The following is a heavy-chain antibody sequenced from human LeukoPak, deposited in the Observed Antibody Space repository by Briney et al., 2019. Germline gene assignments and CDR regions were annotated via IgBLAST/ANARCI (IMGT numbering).Heavy chain of an antibody. CDR3: ARGRPIAAAGTRGFDY. CDR1: GYTFTSYD. J-gene: IGHJ4*02. D-gene: IGHD6-13*01. Sequence: GASVKVSCKASGYTFTSYDINWVRQATGQGLEWMGWMNPNSGNTGYAQKFQGRVTMTRNTSISTAYMELSSLRSEDTAVYYCARGRPIAAAGTRGFDYWSQGTLVTVSS. CDR2: MNPNSGNT. V-gene: IGHV1-8*01.